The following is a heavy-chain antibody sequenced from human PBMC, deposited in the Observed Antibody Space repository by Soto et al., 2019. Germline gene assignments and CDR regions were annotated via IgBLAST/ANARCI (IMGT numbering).Heavy chain of an antibody. D-gene: IGHD4-17*01. Sequence: ASVKVSCKASGGTFSSYAIIWVRQAPGQGLEWMGGIIPIFGTANDAQKFQGRVTITADESTSTAYMELSSLRSEDTAVYYCARADGDYKNAFDIWGQGTMVPSPQ. V-gene: IGHV1-69*13. CDR1: GGTFSSYA. CDR2: IIPIFGTA. CDR3: ARADGDYKNAFDI. J-gene: IGHJ3*02.